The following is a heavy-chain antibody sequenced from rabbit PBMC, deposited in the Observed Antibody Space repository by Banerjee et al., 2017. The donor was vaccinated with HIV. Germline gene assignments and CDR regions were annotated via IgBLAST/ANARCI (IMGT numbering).Heavy chain of an antibody. D-gene: IGHD4-1*01. CDR3: ARDLAGVIGWNFSL. V-gene: IGHV1S44*01. CDR2: INTGGST. J-gene: IGHJ4*01. CDR1: GFSLSTYA. Sequence: QSVEESGGDLVKPGGTLTLTCTVSGFSLSTYAMSWVRQAPGEGLEYIGFINTGGSTFYANWAKGRFTISKAPSTTVTLQMTSLTAADTATYFCARDLAGVIGWNFSLWGQGTLVTVS.